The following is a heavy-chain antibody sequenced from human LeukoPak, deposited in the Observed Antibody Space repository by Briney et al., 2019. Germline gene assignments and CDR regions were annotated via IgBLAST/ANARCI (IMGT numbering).Heavy chain of an antibody. CDR3: ARDLSSPRTYFDS. J-gene: IGHJ4*02. D-gene: IGHD3-16*02. CDR1: GFTFSDYS. CDR2: ISSGGSKV. Sequence: GGSLRLSCATSGFTFSDYSMDWVRQSPGKGLEWVSYISSGGSKVYYSDSVKGRFTISRDNAKNSLYLQMNSLRAEDTAVYYCARDLSSPRTYFDSWGQGTLVTVSS. V-gene: IGHV3-48*01.